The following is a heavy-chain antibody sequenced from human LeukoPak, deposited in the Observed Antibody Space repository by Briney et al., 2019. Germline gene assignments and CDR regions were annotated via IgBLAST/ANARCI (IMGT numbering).Heavy chain of an antibody. CDR1: GYTFTHYF. CDR3: ARGRSKALDF. CDR2: VNPTGGST. Sequence: GASVKVSCNPSGYTFTHYFIHWVRQVPGQGLEWMGMVNPTGGSTSYAQSFQGRVTLTGDTSTSTVYMEFSALTSEDTAVYYCARGRSKALDFWGQGTPVTVSS. J-gene: IGHJ4*02. V-gene: IGHV1-46*01. D-gene: IGHD5/OR15-5a*01.